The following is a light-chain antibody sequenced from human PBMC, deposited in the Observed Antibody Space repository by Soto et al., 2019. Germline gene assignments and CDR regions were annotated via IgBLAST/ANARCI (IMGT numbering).Light chain of an antibody. V-gene: IGKV3-11*01. CDR1: QSFRGL. CDR3: QQFDDSVT. J-gene: IGKJ5*01. CDR2: DAY. Sequence: EVVLTQSPVTLSLSPGERATLSCRASQSFRGLLAWYQQKPGQAPRLLIYDAYNRATGIPPRFSGSGSGTDFTLTISRLEPEDSAVYYCQQFDDSVTFGQGTRLEIK.